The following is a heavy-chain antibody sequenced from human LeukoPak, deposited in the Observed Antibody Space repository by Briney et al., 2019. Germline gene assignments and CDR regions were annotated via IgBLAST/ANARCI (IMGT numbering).Heavy chain of an antibody. J-gene: IGHJ4*02. V-gene: IGHV4-34*01. CDR2: INHRGSS. Sequence: SETLSLTCAVYGGSFSDYYWSWIRQPPGKGLEWIGEINHRGSSNYNPPLKSRVTISVDTSKNQFSLKLTSVTAADTAVYHCARGDSSGWRLGFDYWGQGTLVTVSS. CDR1: GGSFSDYY. CDR3: ARGDSSGWRLGFDY. D-gene: IGHD6-19*01.